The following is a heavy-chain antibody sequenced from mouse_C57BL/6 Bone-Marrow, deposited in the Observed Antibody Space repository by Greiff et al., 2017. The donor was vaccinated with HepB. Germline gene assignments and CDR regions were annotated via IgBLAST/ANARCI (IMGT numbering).Heavy chain of an antibody. V-gene: IGHV6-3*01. CDR1: GFTFSNYW. CDR2: IRLKSDNYAT. J-gene: IGHJ2*01. D-gene: IGHD1-1*01. CDR3: TGPYYYGSSLED. Sequence: EVKLMESGGGLVQPGGSMKLSCVASGFTFSNYWMNWVRQSPEKGLEWVAQIRLKSDNYATHYAESVKGRFTISRDDSKSSVYLQMNNLRAEDTGIYYCTGPYYYGSSLEDWGQGTTLTVSS.